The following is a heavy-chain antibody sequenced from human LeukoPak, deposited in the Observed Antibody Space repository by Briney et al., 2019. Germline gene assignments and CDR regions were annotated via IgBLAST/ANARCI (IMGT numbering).Heavy chain of an antibody. V-gene: IGHV4-38-2*02. CDR2: IYHSGST. CDR3: ARGQVWIDY. Sequence: PSETLSLTCTVSGYSISSGYYWGWIRQPPGKGLGWIGSIYHSGSTYYNPSLKSRVTISVDTSKNQFSLKLSSVTAADTAVYYCARGQVWIDYWGQGTLVTVSS. J-gene: IGHJ4*02. D-gene: IGHD2-21*01. CDR1: GYSISSGYY.